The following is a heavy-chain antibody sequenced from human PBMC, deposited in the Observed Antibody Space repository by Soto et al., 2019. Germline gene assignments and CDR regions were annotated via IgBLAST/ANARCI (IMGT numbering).Heavy chain of an antibody. V-gene: IGHV4-34*01. CDR3: ARGQVNYYGSGSYRGYVMDV. J-gene: IGHJ6*02. D-gene: IGHD3-10*01. Sequence: QVQLQQWGAGLLKPSETLSLTCAVYGGSFSGYYWSWIRQPPGRGLEWIGEINHSGRTNYNPSLNSRVTISVDTSKNQFSLKLSSGTAADTAVYYCARGQVNYYGSGSYRGYVMDVWGQGTTVTVSS. CDR1: GGSFSGYY. CDR2: INHSGRT.